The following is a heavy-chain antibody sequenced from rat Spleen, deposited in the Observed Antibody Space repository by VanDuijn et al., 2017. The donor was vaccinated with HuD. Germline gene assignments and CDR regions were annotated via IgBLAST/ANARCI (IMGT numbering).Heavy chain of an antibody. J-gene: IGHJ2*01. CDR3: TRDLYYFDY. CDR2: IWSGGST. V-gene: IGHV2-15*01. Sequence: QVQLKESGPGLVQPSQTLSLTCTVSGFSLPSNSVSWVRQPPGKGLEWMGAIWSGGSTDYNSALKSRLSISRDTSKNQVFLNMNSLQTDDTGIYYCTRDLYYFDYRGQGVMVTVSS. CDR1: GFSLPSNS.